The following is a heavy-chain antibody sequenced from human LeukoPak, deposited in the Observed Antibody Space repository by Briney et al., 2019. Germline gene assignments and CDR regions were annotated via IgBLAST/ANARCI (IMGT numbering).Heavy chain of an antibody. D-gene: IGHD3-10*01. CDR3: ARDSRPFYYNPQSDSKYGMDV. V-gene: IGHV4-59*11. CDR2: VYHNLRS. CDR1: GVSITNHY. J-gene: IGHJ6*02. Sequence: SETLSLTCTVSGVSITNHYWSWLRQTPGKGLEWIGEVYHNLRSNYNPSLTSRDTSRNEFSLQLTSVTAADTAVYYCARDSRPFYYNPQSDSKYGMDVWGQGTTVIVSS.